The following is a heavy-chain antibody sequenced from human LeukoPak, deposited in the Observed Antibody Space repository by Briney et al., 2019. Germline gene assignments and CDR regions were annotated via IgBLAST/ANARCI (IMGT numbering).Heavy chain of an antibody. V-gene: IGHV3-7*01. Sequence: GGSLRLSCAASGFTFSSYWMSWVRQAPGKGLEWVANIKQDGSEKYYVDSVKGRFTISRDNAKNSLYLQMNSLRAEDTAVYYCARYCSSTSCYDGFDYWGQGTLVTVS. CDR3: ARYCSSTSCYDGFDY. D-gene: IGHD2-2*01. J-gene: IGHJ4*02. CDR2: IKQDGSEK. CDR1: GFTFSSYW.